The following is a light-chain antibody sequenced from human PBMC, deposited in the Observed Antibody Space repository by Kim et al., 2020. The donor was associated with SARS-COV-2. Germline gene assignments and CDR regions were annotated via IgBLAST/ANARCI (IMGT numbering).Light chain of an antibody. J-gene: IGLJ1*01. CDR2: EVN. CDR1: SGDVWNYRL. CDR3: CSSLDANSYV. V-gene: IGLV2-23*02. Sequence: GQSITISCTGTSGDVWNYRLVSWYQHHPGKAPKLIVYEVNQRPSGVPHRFSGSKSGNTASLTISGLQAEDEADYYCCSSLDANSYVFGSGTKVTVL.